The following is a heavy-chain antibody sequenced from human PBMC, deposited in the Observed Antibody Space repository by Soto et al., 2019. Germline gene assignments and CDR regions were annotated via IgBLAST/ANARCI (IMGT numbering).Heavy chain of an antibody. V-gene: IGHV1-69*12. CDR2: IIPVFGTA. Sequence: QVQLVQSGAEVKKPGSSVKVSCKASGRTFSTYAMAWVRQAPGQGLEWMGGIIPVFGTADYAQKIHGRVTITADDSTNTAYMDLSSLRSEDTAVYYCARGHAFGGNSDAFDSWGQGTMVTVSS. CDR1: GRTFSTYA. D-gene: IGHD2-21*02. CDR3: ARGHAFGGNSDAFDS. J-gene: IGHJ3*02.